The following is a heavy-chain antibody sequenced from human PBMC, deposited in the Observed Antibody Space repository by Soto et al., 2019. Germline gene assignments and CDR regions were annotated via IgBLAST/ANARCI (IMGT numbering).Heavy chain of an antibody. J-gene: IGHJ3*02. CDR2: IIPMFGTP. CDR1: GGSVNSHA. V-gene: IGHV1-69*01. CDR3: ARSRNVAEFNDYGGNYPGFDI. D-gene: IGHD4-17*01. Sequence: QVQLEQSGAEVKKAGSSVKVSCKAFGGSVNSHAISWVRQAPGQGLEWMGGIIPMFGTPTYAQRFQAGVTISADESTSTVYLDLSSLRSEDTAMYYCARSRNVAEFNDYGGNYPGFDIWGQGTMVTVSS.